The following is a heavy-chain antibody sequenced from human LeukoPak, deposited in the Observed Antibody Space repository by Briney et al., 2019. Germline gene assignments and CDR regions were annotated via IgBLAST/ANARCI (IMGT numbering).Heavy chain of an antibody. CDR2: ISSSSSYI. J-gene: IGHJ6*02. Sequence: GGSLRPSCAASGFTFSSYSMNWVRQAPGKGLEWVSSISSSSSYIYYADSVKGRFTISRDNAKNSLYLQMNSLRAEDTAVYYCARDPDGSGSYYALYGMDVWGQGTTVTVPS. CDR1: GFTFSSYS. CDR3: ARDPDGSGSYYALYGMDV. V-gene: IGHV3-21*01. D-gene: IGHD3-10*01.